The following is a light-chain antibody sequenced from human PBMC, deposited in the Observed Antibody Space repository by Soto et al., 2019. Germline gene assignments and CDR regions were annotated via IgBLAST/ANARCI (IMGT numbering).Light chain of an antibody. CDR2: GTS. Sequence: EIVLTQSPGTLSLSPGERATLSCRASLSLSSNHIAWYQQKTGQSPRLIIYGTSSRVTGVPDRFSGSGSGREFTLTITRLDPEYAAEYRCHQYWNSPWTFGQGTKVEIK. V-gene: IGKV3-20*01. CDR3: HQYWNSPWT. J-gene: IGKJ1*01. CDR1: LSLSSNH.